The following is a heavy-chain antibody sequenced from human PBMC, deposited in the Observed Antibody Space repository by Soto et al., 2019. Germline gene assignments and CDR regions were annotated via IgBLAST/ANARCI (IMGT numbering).Heavy chain of an antibody. Sequence: ASVNVSCKASGYTFTSYYMHWVRQAPGQGLEWMGIINPSGGSTSYAQKFKGRVTMTRDTSTSTVHMKLRSLRSKDTAVYYCASRPLFIFSWRRSYSTNLWGHATTLTVSS. CDR2: INPSGGST. CDR3: ASRPLFIFSWRRSYSTNL. V-gene: IGHV1-46*01. J-gene: IGHJ6*02. D-gene: IGHD6-13*01. CDR1: GYTFTSYY.